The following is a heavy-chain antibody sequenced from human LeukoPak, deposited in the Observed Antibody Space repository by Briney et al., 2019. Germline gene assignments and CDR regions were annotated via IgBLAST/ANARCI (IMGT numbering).Heavy chain of an antibody. D-gene: IGHD1-26*01. Sequence: PGGSLRLSCAASGFTFSNYWMGWVRQAPGKGLERVANIKQDGSGKYYVDSVKGRFTISRDNAKKSLYLQMNSLRAEDTAVYYCARDKSVGATPFDYWGQGTLVTVSS. CDR3: ARDKSVGATPFDY. CDR1: GFTFSNYW. J-gene: IGHJ4*02. V-gene: IGHV3-7*05. CDR2: IKQDGSGK.